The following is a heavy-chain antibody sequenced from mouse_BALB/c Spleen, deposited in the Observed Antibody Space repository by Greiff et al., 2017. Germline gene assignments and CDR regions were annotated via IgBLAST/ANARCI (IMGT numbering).Heavy chain of an antibody. V-gene: IGHV5-9-4*01. CDR1: GFTFSSYA. D-gene: IGHD1-1*01. CDR3: ARDGDYGSSSYYYAMDY. Sequence: EVQVVESGGGLVKPGGSLKLSCAASGFTFSSYAMSWVRQSPEKRLEWVAEISSGGSYTYYPDTVTGRFTISRDNAKNTLYLEMSSLRSEDTAMYYCARDGDYGSSSYYYAMDYWGQGTSVTVSS. J-gene: IGHJ4*01. CDR2: ISSGGSYT.